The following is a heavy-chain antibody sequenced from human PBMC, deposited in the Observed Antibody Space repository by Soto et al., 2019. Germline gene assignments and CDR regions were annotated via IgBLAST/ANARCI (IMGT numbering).Heavy chain of an antibody. Sequence: SSETLYLTCAVTGDCIWSRSYDWGWINQPPGKGLEWIGSIYYSGSTYNNPSLRSRVSMSIDTSKDQFSLKLKSVTAADTALYFCARQRTSVVTQAYFDVWGPGSLVNVSS. D-gene: IGHD2-21*02. V-gene: IGHV4-39*01. CDR1: GDCIWSRSYD. J-gene: IGHJ4*02. CDR3: ARQRTSVVTQAYFDV. CDR2: IYYSGST.